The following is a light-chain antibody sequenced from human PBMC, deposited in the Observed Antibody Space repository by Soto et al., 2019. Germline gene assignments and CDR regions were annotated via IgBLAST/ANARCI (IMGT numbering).Light chain of an antibody. Sequence: IQLTQSPSSLSASVGDRVTITCRASQGISSYLAWYQQKPGKAPKLLIYAASTLQSGVPSRFSGSGSGTDFTLTISSLQPEDFATDYCQHLNSYPLTFGGGTNVEIK. J-gene: IGKJ4*01. CDR3: QHLNSYPLT. CDR2: AAS. V-gene: IGKV1-9*01. CDR1: QGISSY.